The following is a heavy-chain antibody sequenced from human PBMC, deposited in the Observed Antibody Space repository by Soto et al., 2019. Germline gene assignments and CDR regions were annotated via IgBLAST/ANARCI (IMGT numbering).Heavy chain of an antibody. CDR3: ARRSADEYDYCYYMDV. Sequence: SETLSLTCTVSGGSISSYYWSWIRQPPGKGLEWIGYIYYSGSTNYNPSLKSRVTISVDTSKNQFSLKLSSVTAAVTAVYYCARRSADEYDYCYYMDVWGKGTTVTVSS. CDR2: IYYSGST. CDR1: GGSISSYY. J-gene: IGHJ6*03. V-gene: IGHV4-59*08.